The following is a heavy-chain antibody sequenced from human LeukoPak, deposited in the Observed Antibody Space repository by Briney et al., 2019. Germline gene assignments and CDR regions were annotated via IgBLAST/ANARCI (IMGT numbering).Heavy chain of an antibody. D-gene: IGHD3-3*01. Sequence: ASVKVSCKASGGTFSSYAISWVRQAPGQGLEWMGGIIPIFGTANYAQKFQGRVTITADESTSTAYMELSSLRSEDTAVYYCARGQYRYDFWSGYLFPSDYYYGMDVWGQGTTVTVSS. J-gene: IGHJ6*02. CDR1: GGTFSSYA. CDR3: ARGQYRYDFWSGYLFPSDYYYGMDV. V-gene: IGHV1-69*13. CDR2: IIPIFGTA.